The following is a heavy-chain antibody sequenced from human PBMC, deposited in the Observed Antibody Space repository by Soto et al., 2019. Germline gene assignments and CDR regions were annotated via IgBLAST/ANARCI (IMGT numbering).Heavy chain of an antibody. CDR1: GGSITSYY. V-gene: IGHV4-59*12. CDR2: IYLSGST. CDR3: ARGQVVAAQH. Sequence: PSETLSLTCTVSGGSITSYYWSLIRQPPGKGLEWIGYIYLSGSTNYNPSLKSRVTISVDRSKNQFSLKLSSVTAADTAVYYCARGQVVAAQHWGQGTLVTVSS. J-gene: IGHJ4*02. D-gene: IGHD2-15*01.